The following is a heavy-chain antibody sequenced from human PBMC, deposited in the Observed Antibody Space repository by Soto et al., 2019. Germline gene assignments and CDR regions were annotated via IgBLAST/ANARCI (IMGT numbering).Heavy chain of an antibody. J-gene: IGHJ5*02. D-gene: IGHD3-22*01. CDR3: ARAVDTYYYDSSGYSGGNWFDP. CDR1: GCTFTSYY. CDR2: INPSGGST. Sequence: GASVKVSCKASGCTFTSYYMHWVRQAPGQGLEWMGIINPSGGSTSYAQKFQGRVTMTRDTSTSTVYMELSSLRSEDTAVYYCARAVDTYYYDSSGYSGGNWFDPWGQGTLVTVSS. V-gene: IGHV1-46*01.